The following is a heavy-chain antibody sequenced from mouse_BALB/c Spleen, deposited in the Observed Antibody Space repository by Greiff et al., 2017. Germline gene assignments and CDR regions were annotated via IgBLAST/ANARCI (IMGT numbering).Heavy chain of an antibody. CDR2: IRSKSNNYAT. Sequence: EVQLVESGGGLVQPKGSLKLSCAASGFTFNTYAMHWVCQAPGKGLEWVARIRSKSNNYATYYADSVKDRFTISRDDSQSMLYLQMNNLKTEDTAMYYCVREGGGNYEGAMDYWGQGTSVTVSS. V-gene: IGHV10-3*03. D-gene: IGHD2-1*01. J-gene: IGHJ4*01. CDR3: VREGGGNYEGAMDY. CDR1: GFTFNTYA.